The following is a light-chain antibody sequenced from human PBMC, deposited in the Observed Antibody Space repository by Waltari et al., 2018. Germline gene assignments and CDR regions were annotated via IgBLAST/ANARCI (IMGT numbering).Light chain of an antibody. Sequence: QSALTQPASVSGSPGQPITITCTGTTGDIGSYNYVSWYQQYPGEAPKLSVYDFENRPSGVSDRFSGAKAGNTASLTSSGLQTEDEAEYYCSSYTSGASVDVFGTGTRVTVL. CDR1: TGDIGSYNY. CDR2: DFE. J-gene: IGLJ1*01. V-gene: IGLV2-14*01. CDR3: SSYTSGASVDV.